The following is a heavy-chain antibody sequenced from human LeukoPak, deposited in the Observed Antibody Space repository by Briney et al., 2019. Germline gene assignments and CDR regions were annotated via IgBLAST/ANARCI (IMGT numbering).Heavy chain of an antibody. D-gene: IGHD1-26*01. J-gene: IGHJ4*02. CDR1: GFTVSSNY. CDR3: ARDIMVRRGSYSVGFDY. V-gene: IGHV3-53*01. CDR2: IYSGGST. Sequence: PGGSLRLSCAASGFTVSSNYMSWVRQAPGKGLEWVSVIYSGGSTYYADSVKGRFTISRDNSKNTLYLQMNSLRAEDTAVYYCARDIMVRRGSYSVGFDYRGQGTLVTVSS.